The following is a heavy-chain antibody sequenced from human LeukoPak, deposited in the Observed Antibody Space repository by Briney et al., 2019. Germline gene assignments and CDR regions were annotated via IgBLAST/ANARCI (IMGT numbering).Heavy chain of an antibody. V-gene: IGHV3-7*05. CDR2: INLDGTER. CDR3: ARDNVGATPFDY. D-gene: IGHD1-26*01. CDR1: GFTFSYFW. J-gene: IGHJ4*02. Sequence: PGGSLRLSCAASGFTFSYFWMSWVRQAPGKGLEWVANINLDGTERHYVDSVKGRFTISGDDARKSLYLQMNSLGDEDTAVYYCARDNVGATPFDYWGQGTLVTVSS.